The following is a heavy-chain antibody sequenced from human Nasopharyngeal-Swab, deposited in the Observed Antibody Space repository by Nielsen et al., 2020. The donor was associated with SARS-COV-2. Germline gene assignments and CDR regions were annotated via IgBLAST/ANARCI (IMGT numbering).Heavy chain of an antibody. D-gene: IGHD2-2*01. CDR3: AKEGIVVVPAAIGPGFDY. CDR1: GFTFDDYA. V-gene: IGHV3-9*01. Sequence: SLKISCAASGFTFDDYAMHWVRQAPGKGLEWVSGISWNSGSIGYADSVKGRFTISRDNAKNSLYLQMNSLRAEDTALYYCAKEGIVVVPAAIGPGFDYWGQGTLVTVSS. J-gene: IGHJ4*02. CDR2: ISWNSGSI.